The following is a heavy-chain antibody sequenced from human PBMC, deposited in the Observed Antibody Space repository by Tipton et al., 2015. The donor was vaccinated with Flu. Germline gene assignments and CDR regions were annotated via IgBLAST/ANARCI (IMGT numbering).Heavy chain of an antibody. D-gene: IGHD6-13*01. V-gene: IGHV4-59*01. CDR3: ARVRHIAAAGPFDY. J-gene: IGHJ4*02. Sequence: TLSLTCTVSGGSISSYYWSWIRQPPGKGLEWIGYIYYSGSTNYNPSLKSRVTISVDTSKNQFSLKLSSVTAADTAVYYCARVRHIAAAGPFDYWGQGTLVTVSS. CDR2: IYYSGST. CDR1: GGSISSYY.